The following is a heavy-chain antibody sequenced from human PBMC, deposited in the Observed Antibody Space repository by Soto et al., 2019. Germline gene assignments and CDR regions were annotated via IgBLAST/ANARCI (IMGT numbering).Heavy chain of an antibody. CDR3: ARHIALSGSFPFDY. CDR2: IYYSGST. Sequence: SETLSLTCTVSGGSISSYYWIWIRQPPGKGLEWIGYIYYSGSTNYNPSLKGRVTISVNTSENQFSLKLSSVTAADTAVYYCARHIALSGSFPFDYWGQGTLVTVSS. J-gene: IGHJ4*02. V-gene: IGHV4-59*08. D-gene: IGHD3-3*01. CDR1: GGSISSYY.